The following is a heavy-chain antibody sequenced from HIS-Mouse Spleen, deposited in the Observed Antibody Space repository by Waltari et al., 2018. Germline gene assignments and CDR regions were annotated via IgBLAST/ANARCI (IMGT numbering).Heavy chain of an antibody. Sequence: QVQLVESGGGVVQPGRSLRLSCAASGFTFSSYGMHWVRQAPGKGLGGGAVIAYDGSNKYYADSVKGRFTISRDNSKNTLYLQMNSLRAEDTAVYYCAKDKHHAFDYWGQGTLVTVSS. CDR3: AKDKHHAFDY. CDR1: GFTFSSYG. V-gene: IGHV3-30*18. CDR2: IAYDGSNK. J-gene: IGHJ4*02.